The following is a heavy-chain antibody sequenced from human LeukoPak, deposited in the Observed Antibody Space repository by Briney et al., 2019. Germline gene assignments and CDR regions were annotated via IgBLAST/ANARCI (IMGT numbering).Heavy chain of an antibody. D-gene: IGHD3-10*01. CDR1: GYTFTGYY. CDR3: ARVSLPRITMVRGVIIPPTDY. Sequence: ASVKVSCKASGYTFTGYYMHWVRQAPGQGLEWMGWISAYNGNTNYAQKLQGRVTMTTDTSTSTAYMELRSLRSDDTAVYYCARVSLPRITMVRGVIIPPTDYWGQGTLVTVSS. J-gene: IGHJ4*02. CDR2: ISAYNGNT. V-gene: IGHV1-18*04.